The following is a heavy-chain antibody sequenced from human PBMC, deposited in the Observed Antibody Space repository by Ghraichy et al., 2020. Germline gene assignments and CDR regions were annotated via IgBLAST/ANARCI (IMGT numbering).Heavy chain of an antibody. Sequence: GESLNISCKGSGYSFTSYWIAWVRQMPGKGLEWMGIIYPGDSDTRYSPSFQGQVTISADKSISTAYLQWSSLKASDTAMYYCARRSNGGIPVAGTPVDYFDYWGQGTLVTVSS. CDR2: IYPGDSDT. CDR3: ARRSNGGIPVAGTPVDYFDY. D-gene: IGHD6-19*01. CDR1: GYSFTSYW. V-gene: IGHV5-51*01. J-gene: IGHJ4*02.